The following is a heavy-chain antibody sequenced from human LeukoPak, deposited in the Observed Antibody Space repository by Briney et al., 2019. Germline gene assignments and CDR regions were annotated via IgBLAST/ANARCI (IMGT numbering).Heavy chain of an antibody. V-gene: IGHV4-4*02. J-gene: IGHJ4*02. CDR3: ARELMDCSGGTCYSSFFDY. D-gene: IGHD2-15*01. CDR1: GFTFSNAW. CDR2: IYYSGST. Sequence: PGGSLRLSCAASGFTFSNAWMSWVRQAPGKGLEWIGSIYYSGSTYYNPSLKSRVTISVDTSKSQFSLKVSSVTAADTAVYYCARELMDCSGGTCYSSFFDYWGQGTLVTVSS.